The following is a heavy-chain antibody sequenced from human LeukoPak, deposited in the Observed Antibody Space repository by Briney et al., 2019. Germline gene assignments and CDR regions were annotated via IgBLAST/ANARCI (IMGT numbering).Heavy chain of an antibody. CDR2: IYHSRST. V-gene: IGHV4-31*03. D-gene: IGHD3-22*01. CDR1: GGSISSGDCY. CDR3: AREVVLNYFDH. J-gene: IGHJ4*02. Sequence: SETLSLTCTVSGGSISSGDCYWTWIRQHPGKGLEWIGYIYHSRSTYYDPSLKSRVTISVDASKKQVSLKLSSVTAADTAVYYCAREVVLNYFDHGGQGTLVTVSS.